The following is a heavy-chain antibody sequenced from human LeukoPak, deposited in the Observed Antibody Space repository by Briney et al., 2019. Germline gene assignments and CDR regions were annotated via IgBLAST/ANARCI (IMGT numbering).Heavy chain of an antibody. V-gene: IGHV4-4*07. J-gene: IGHJ4*02. CDR3: ARGPYISSYYYFDS. CDR1: GGSISSYY. D-gene: IGHD6-13*01. CDR2: IYSSGST. Sequence: SETLSLTCTVSGGSISSYYWSWIRQPAGKGLEWIGRIYSSGSTSYNPSVKSRVTMSVDTSKSQFSLKLSSVTAADTAVYYCARGPYISSYYYFDSWGQETGVPVSS.